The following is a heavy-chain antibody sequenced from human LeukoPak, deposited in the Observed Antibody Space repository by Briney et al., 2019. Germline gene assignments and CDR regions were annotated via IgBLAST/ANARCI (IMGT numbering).Heavy chain of an antibody. Sequence: SETLSLTCTVSGGSISSSSYYWGWIRQPPGKGLEWIGSIYYSGSTYYNPSLKSRVTISVDTSKNQFSLKLSSVTATDTAVYYCARHEIVVVITTPSYFDYWGQGTLVTVSS. V-gene: IGHV4-39*01. CDR3: ARHEIVVVITTPSYFDY. CDR2: IYYSGST. D-gene: IGHD3-22*01. J-gene: IGHJ4*02. CDR1: GGSISSSSYY.